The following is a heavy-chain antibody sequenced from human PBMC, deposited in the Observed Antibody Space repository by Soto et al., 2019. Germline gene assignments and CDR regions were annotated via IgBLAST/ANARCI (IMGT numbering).Heavy chain of an antibody. CDR3: XXXXXXSXEDY. V-gene: IGHV3-30*03. CDR2: ISYDGSNK. Sequence: QVQLVESGGGVVQPGRSLRLSCAASGFTFSSYGMHWVRQAPGKGLEWVAVISYDGSNKYYADSVKGRFTISRDNSKXXXXLXXXXXXXXXXXXXXXXXXXXXSXEDYWGQGTLVTVSS. CDR1: GFTFSSYG. J-gene: IGHJ4*02.